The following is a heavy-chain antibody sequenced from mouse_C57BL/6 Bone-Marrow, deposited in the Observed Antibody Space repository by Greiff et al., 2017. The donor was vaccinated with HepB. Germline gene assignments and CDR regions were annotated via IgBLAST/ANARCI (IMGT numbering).Heavy chain of an antibody. V-gene: IGHV2-6*01. CDR2: IWGVGST. J-gene: IGHJ3*01. D-gene: IGHD3-2*02. CDR1: GFSLTSYG. Sequence: VPVVESGPGLVAPSQSLSITCTVSGFSLTSYGVDWVRQSPGKGLEWLGVIWGVGSTNYNSALKSRLSISKDNSKSQVFLKMNSLQTDDTAMYYCASSRQLRPFAYWGQGTLVTVSA. CDR3: ASSRQLRPFAY.